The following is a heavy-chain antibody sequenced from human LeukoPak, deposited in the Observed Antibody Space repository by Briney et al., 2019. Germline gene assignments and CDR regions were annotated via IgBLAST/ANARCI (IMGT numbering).Heavy chain of an antibody. J-gene: IGHJ4*02. CDR1: GFTFSTCA. Sequence: GGSLRLSCAASGFTFSTCAMRWVRQAPGKGLEWVSSISGSDGSTYYADSVKGRFTISRDNSKNTLYLKMNSLRAEDTAVYYCAKGESHPKYYFDYWGQGTLVTVSS. D-gene: IGHD3-10*01. CDR2: ISGSDGST. V-gene: IGHV3-23*01. CDR3: AKGESHPKYYFDY.